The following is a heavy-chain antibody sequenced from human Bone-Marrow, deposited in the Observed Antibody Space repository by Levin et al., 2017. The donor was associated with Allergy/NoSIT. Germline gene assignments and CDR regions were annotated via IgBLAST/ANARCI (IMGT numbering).Heavy chain of an antibody. CDR3: ARFVVVPATYYYLDV. CDR1: GYTFISFG. J-gene: IGHJ6*03. V-gene: IGHV1-18*01. Sequence: GESLKISCKASGYTFISFGVAWVRQAPGQGLEWMGWISAHNGNTNYARKFQGRVTMTTDKPTSTDYMELRSLRSDDTAVYYCARFVVVPATYYYLDVWGKGTTVTVSS. D-gene: IGHD2-2*01. CDR2: ISAHNGNT.